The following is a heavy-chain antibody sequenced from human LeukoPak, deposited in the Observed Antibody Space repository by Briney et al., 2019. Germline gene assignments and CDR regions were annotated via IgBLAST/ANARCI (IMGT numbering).Heavy chain of an antibody. V-gene: IGHV4-31*03. CDR2: IYSSGTT. CDR1: GGSITSGGYY. Sequence: TSETLSLTCTVSGGSITSGGYYWSWIRQHPEKGLVWIGYIYSSGTTYFNPSLKSRVTISLDTSEHRFSLNLNSVTAADTAVYYCARAYGSGSAYNRYFDYWGQGALVTVSS. CDR3: ARAYGSGSAYNRYFDY. D-gene: IGHD3-10*01. J-gene: IGHJ4*02.